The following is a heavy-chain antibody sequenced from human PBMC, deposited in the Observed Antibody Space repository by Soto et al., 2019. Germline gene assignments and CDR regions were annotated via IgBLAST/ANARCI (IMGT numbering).Heavy chain of an antibody. Sequence: GXSVKVSCEASGYTFTNYYMHWVRQAPGQGLEWMGIIYPSGGSTRNAQKFQGRVTMTRDTSTSTVYMELSSLRSEDTAVYYCARDFSGPMDYWGRGTLVTVSS. CDR1: GYTFTNYY. J-gene: IGHJ4*02. CDR2: IYPSGGST. CDR3: ARDFSGPMDY. V-gene: IGHV1-46*01. D-gene: IGHD3-10*01.